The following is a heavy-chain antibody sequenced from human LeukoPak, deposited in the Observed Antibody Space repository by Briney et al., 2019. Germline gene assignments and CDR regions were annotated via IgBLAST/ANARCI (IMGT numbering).Heavy chain of an antibody. CDR2: IHSGGST. CDR1: VFTVSSNY. CDR3: ARWYSSVYHKYYFDY. J-gene: IGHJ4*02. D-gene: IGHD3-22*01. Sequence: GGSLRLSCAASVFTVSSNYMNWVRQAPGRGREWVSIIHSGGSTYYADSVKGRFIISRDNSKNTLYLKMNSLTAEDTAVYYCARWYSSVYHKYYFDYWGQGTLVTVSS. V-gene: IGHV3-53*01.